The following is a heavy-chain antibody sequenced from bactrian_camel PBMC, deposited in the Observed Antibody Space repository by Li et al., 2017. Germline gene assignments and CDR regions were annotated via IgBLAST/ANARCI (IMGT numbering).Heavy chain of an antibody. J-gene: IGHJ6*01. V-gene: IGHV3S9*01. CDR3: ASGYNGRSYPLSRWQYNT. Sequence: HVQLVESGGGSARAGESLTLSCTASGIASDDFDMGWYRQVSGNLCDSVSSMDSDGTTFKADSVKGRFSISRDGAKNTVYLQMNNVRPDDTAMYYCASGYNGRSYPLSRWQYNTWGQGTQVTVS. CDR2: MDSDGTT. CDR1: GIASDDFD. D-gene: IGHD3*01.